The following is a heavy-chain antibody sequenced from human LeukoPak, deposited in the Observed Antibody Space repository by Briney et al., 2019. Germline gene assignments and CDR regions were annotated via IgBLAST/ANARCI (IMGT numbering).Heavy chain of an antibody. CDR3: ARVTSGYSYEFDY. V-gene: IGHV4-30-4*08. J-gene: IGHJ4*02. D-gene: IGHD5-18*01. Sequence: PSETLSLTCTVSGGSISSGDYYWSWIRQPPGKGLEWIGYIYYSGSTYYNPSLKSRVTISVDTSKNQFSLKLSSVTGADTAVYYCARVTSGYSYEFDYWGQGTLVTVSS. CDR2: IYYSGST. CDR1: GGSISSGDYY.